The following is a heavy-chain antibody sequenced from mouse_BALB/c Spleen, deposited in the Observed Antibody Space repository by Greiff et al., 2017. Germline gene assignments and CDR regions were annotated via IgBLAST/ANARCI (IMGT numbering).Heavy chain of an antibody. CDR2: ILGDGST. CDR1: GFSLTGYG. V-gene: IGHV2-6-7*01. J-gene: IGHJ4*01. D-gene: IGHD1-1*01. Sequence: QVQLKESGPGLVAPSQSLSITCTVSGFSLTGYGVNWVRQPPGKGLEWLGMILGDGSTDYNSALKSRLSISKDNSKSQVFLKMNSLQTDDTARYYWAREDYYGSSYLYYAMDYWGQGTSVTVSS. CDR3: AREDYYGSSYLYYAMDY.